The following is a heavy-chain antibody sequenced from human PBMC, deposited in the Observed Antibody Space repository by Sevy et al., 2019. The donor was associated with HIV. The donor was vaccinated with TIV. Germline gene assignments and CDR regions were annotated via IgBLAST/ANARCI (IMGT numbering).Heavy chain of an antibody. V-gene: IGHV3-74*01. Sequence: GGSLRLSCAASGFTFSSYWMHWVRQAPGKGRVWVSRISSGGSSTNYADSVKGRFTISRDNAKNRLYLQMNSLRAEDTAVYYCARHRGGVVDYWGQGPLVTVSS. J-gene: IGHJ4*02. CDR1: GFTFSSYW. D-gene: IGHD3-16*01. CDR3: ARHRGGVVDY. CDR2: ISSGGSST.